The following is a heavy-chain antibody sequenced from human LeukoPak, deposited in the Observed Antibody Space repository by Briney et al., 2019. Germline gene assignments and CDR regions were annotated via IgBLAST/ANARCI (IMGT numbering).Heavy chain of an antibody. V-gene: IGHV3-9*01. Sequence: PGGSLRLSCAASGFTFDDYAMHWVRQAPGKGLEWVSGISWNSGSIGYADSVKGRFTISRDNAKNSLYLQMNSLRAEDTAVYYCAREKEGYCSRTSCYLDYYYYYMDVWGKGTTVTISS. CDR1: GFTFDDYA. CDR3: AREKEGYCSRTSCYLDYYYYYMDV. J-gene: IGHJ6*03. D-gene: IGHD2-2*01. CDR2: ISWNSGSI.